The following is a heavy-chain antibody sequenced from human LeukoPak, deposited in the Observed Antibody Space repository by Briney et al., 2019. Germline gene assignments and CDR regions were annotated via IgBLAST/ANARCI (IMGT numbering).Heavy chain of an antibody. CDR3: ARDDYGDYVGGFNNWFDP. CDR1: GFTFTTHD. CDR2: INPSGGST. V-gene: IGHV1-46*01. J-gene: IGHJ5*02. D-gene: IGHD4-17*01. Sequence: ASVKVPCKASGFTFTTHDYNWVRQAPGQGLEWMGIINPSGGSTSYAQKFQGRVTMTRDTSTSTVYMELSSLRSEDTAVYYCARDDYGDYVGGFNNWFDPWGQGTLVTVSS.